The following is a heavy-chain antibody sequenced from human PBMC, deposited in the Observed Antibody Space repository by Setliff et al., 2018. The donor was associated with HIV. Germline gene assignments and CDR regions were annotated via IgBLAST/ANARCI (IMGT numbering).Heavy chain of an antibody. D-gene: IGHD5-12*01. V-gene: IGHV1-18*01. J-gene: IGHJ6*03. CDR3: ATNPEMATINYYYYYYMGV. CDR2: ITTYNGNT. CDR1: GYTFISYA. Sequence: ASVKVSCKASGYTFISYAISWVRQAPGQGLEWMGWITTYNGNTNYAQNFHGRVTMTRDTSISTAYMELSRLRSDDTAVFYCATNPEMATINYYYYYYMGVWGKGTTVTVSS.